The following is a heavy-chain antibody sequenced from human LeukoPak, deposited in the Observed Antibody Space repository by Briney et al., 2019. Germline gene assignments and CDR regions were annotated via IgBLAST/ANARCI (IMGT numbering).Heavy chain of an antibody. CDR2: INPNSGGT. D-gene: IGHD6-13*01. Sequence: ASVKVSCKASGYTFTGYYMHWVRQAPGQGLEWMGWINPNSGGTNYAQKFQGRVTMTRDTSISTAYMELSRLRSDDTAVYYCAAGEGRAVGYGKTWIDFWGQGTLVIVSS. CDR1: GYTFTGYY. CDR3: AAGEGRAVGYGKTWIDF. V-gene: IGHV1-2*02. J-gene: IGHJ5*01.